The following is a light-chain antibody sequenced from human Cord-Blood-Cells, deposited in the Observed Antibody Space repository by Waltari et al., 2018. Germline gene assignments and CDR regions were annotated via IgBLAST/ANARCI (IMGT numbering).Light chain of an antibody. CDR3: SSYTSSSTYV. Sequence: QSALTQPASVSGSPGQSIPISCTGTSSDVGGYNYVSWYQQHPGKAPKLMIYEVSKRPSGVSNRFSGSNSGNTASLTISGLQAEDEADYYCSSYTSSSTYVFGTGTKVTVL. J-gene: IGLJ1*01. CDR2: EVS. V-gene: IGLV2-14*01. CDR1: SSDVGGYNY.